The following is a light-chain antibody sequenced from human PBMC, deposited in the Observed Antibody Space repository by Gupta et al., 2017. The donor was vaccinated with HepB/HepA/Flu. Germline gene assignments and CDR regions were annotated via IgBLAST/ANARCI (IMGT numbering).Light chain of an antibody. CDR3: QQHNDWPLT. CDR2: GSS. J-gene: IGKJ4*01. CDR1: QSVSSN. Sequence: IVFTHSPATLSLSPGERATLSCWSSQSVSSNLACYQQKLGQAPRLLMYGSSNRAAGTPARFSGSGSGTDFTLTISRLEPEDFAVYYCQQHNDWPLTFGGGTKVEI. V-gene: IGKV3-11*01.